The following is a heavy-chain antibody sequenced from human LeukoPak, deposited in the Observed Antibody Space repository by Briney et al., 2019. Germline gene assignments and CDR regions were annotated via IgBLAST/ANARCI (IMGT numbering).Heavy chain of an antibody. D-gene: IGHD2-21*01. CDR1: GFTFSSNA. J-gene: IGHJ4*02. CDR2: IGSSGTST. Sequence: GGSLRLSCAASGFTFSSNAMSWVRQAPGKGLEWVAAIGSSGTSTYYADSVEGRFTISRDNSKNTLYLQMNSLRAEDTAVYYCAKLVMNSLFDYWGQGTPVTVSS. V-gene: IGHV3-23*01. CDR3: AKLVMNSLFDY.